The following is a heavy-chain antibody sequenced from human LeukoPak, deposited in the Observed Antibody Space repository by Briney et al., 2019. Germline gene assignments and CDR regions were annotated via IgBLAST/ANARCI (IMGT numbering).Heavy chain of an antibody. V-gene: IGHV4-34*01. D-gene: IGHD2-2*01. CDR1: GGSFSGYY. Sequence: SETLSLTCAVYGGSFSGYYWSWIRQPPGKGLEWIGEINHSGSTNYNPSLKSRVTISVDTSKNQFSLKLSSVTAADTAVYYCARGCNVVVPAAPYYHYYMDVWGKGTTVTVSS. CDR2: INHSGST. J-gene: IGHJ6*03. CDR3: ARGCNVVVPAAPYYHYYMDV.